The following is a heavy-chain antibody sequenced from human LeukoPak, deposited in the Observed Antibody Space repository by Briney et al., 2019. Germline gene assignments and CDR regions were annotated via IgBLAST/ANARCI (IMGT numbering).Heavy chain of an antibody. V-gene: IGHV1-8*02. Sequence: ASVKVSCKASGGTFSSYAISWVRQATGQGLEWMGWMNPNSGNTGYAQKFQGRVTMTRNTSISTAYMELSSLRSEDTAVYYCARTDYYYDSSSYWGQGTLVTVSS. J-gene: IGHJ4*02. CDR2: MNPNSGNT. CDR3: ARTDYYYDSSSY. CDR1: GGTFSSYA. D-gene: IGHD3-22*01.